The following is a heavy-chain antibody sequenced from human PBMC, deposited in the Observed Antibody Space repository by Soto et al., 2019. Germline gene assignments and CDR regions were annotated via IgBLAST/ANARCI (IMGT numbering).Heavy chain of an antibody. CDR2: ISAYNGNT. CDR3: ASFSTYYYDSSGYPHDAFDI. D-gene: IGHD3-22*01. Sequence: AASVKVSCKASGYTFTSYGISWVRQAPGQGLEWMGWISAYNGNTNYAQKLQGRVTMTTDTSTSTAYMELSSLRSEDTAVYYCASFSTYYYDSSGYPHDAFDIWGQGTMVTVSS. CDR1: GYTFTSYG. V-gene: IGHV1-18*01. J-gene: IGHJ3*02.